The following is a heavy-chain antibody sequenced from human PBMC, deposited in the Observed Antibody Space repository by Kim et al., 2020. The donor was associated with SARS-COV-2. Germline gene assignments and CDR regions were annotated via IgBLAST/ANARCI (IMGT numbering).Heavy chain of an antibody. V-gene: IGHV3-30*03. CDR2: VSYDGSVK. D-gene: IGHD6-19*01. Sequence: GGSLRLSCKASGFTLTKYGMHWVRQAPGTGLEWVAFVSYDGSVKYYGETVKGRFTIARDTSKNTLFLQMDSLRAEDTAVYYCTRGAVSGNDALGIWCQGSLVTVSS. CDR1: GFTLTKYG. J-gene: IGHJ3*02. CDR3: TRGAVSGNDALGI.